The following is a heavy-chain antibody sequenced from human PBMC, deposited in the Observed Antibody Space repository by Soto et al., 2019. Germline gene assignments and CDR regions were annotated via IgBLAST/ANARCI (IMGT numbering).Heavy chain of an antibody. J-gene: IGHJ4*02. CDR2: ISYDGSNK. CDR1: GFTFSSYA. Sequence: QVQLVESGGGVVQPGRSLRLSCAASGFTFSSYAMHWVRQAPGKGLEWVAVISYDGSNKYYADSVKGRFTISRDNSKNTLYLQMNSLRAEDTAAYYCARETLDGWELRPTRAHDYCGQGTLVTVSS. CDR3: ARETLDGWELRPTRAHDY. V-gene: IGHV3-30-3*01. D-gene: IGHD1-26*01.